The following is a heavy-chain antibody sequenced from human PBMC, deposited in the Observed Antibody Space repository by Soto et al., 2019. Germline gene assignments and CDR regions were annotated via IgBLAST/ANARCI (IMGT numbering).Heavy chain of an antibody. CDR1: GASISSGGYS. Sequence: SETLSLTCAVSGASISSGGYSWSWIRQPPGKGLEWIGYIYHSGSTYYNPSLKSRVTISVDRSKNQFSLKLSSVTAADTAVYYCARVTGPWGQGTLVTVSS. CDR2: IYHSGST. CDR3: ARVTGP. J-gene: IGHJ5*02. V-gene: IGHV4-30-2*01.